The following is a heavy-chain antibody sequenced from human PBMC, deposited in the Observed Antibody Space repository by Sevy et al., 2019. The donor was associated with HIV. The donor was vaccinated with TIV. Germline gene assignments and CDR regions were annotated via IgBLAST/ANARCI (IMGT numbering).Heavy chain of an antibody. CDR3: AKDAGGGSSYFDY. CDR2: INAGNGNT. D-gene: IGHD2-15*01. J-gene: IGHJ4*02. Sequence: ASVKVSCKASGYSFTYSAMQWVRQAPGQGLEWMGWINAGNGNTKYSQKFKGRVTITRDKSARTAYLELSSLRPEDTAVYYCAKDAGGGSSYFDYWGQGTLVTVSS. V-gene: IGHV1-3*01. CDR1: GYSFTYSA.